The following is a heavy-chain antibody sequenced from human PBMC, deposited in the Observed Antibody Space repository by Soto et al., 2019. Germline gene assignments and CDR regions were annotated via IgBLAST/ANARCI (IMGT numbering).Heavy chain of an antibody. Sequence: PGGSLRLSCAASGFTFSSYAMSRVRQAPGKGLEWVSAISGSGGSTYYADSVKGRFTISRDNSKNTLYLQMNSLRAEDTAVYYCARGLDTAMVTCFDYWGQGTLVTVSS. CDR2: ISGSGGST. CDR3: ARGLDTAMVTCFDY. CDR1: GFTFSSYA. J-gene: IGHJ4*02. D-gene: IGHD5-18*01. V-gene: IGHV3-23*01.